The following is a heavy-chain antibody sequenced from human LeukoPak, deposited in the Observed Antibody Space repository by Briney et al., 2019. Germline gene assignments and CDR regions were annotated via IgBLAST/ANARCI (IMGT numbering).Heavy chain of an antibody. J-gene: IGHJ5*02. V-gene: IGHV4-34*01. CDR3: AIGRHWFDP. Sequence: PSETLSLTCAVYDGSFSGYYWSWIRQPPGKGLEWIGEINHSGSTNYNPSLKSRVAISVDTSKNQFSLKLSSVTAADTAVYYCAIGRHWFDPWGQGTLVTVSS. CDR1: DGSFSGYY. CDR2: INHSGST.